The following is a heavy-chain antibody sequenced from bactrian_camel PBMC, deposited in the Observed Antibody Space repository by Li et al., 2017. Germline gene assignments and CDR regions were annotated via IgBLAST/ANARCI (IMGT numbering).Heavy chain of an antibody. Sequence: HVQLVESGGGSVQAGGPLRLSCVLSGDTVSRYCMAWFRQGADKERDWVSCITNFGTPNYADSVKGRFAISRDNAKNIMYLQMNSLTSEDSALYYCSLYWGFWGQGTQVTVS. CDR3: SLYWGF. CDR1: GDTVSRYC. V-gene: IGHV3S53*01. D-gene: IGHD2*01. J-gene: IGHJ4*01. CDR2: ITNFGTP.